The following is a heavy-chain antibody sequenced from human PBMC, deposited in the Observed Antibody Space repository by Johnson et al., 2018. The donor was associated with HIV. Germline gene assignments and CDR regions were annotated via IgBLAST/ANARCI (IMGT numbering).Heavy chain of an antibody. J-gene: IGHJ3*02. D-gene: IGHD5-24*01. V-gene: IGHV3-30*04. CDR2: ILYDGSDK. CDR3: AKDRSRLHDAFDI. Sequence: QVQLVESGGGVVQPGRSLRLSCAASGFTFSSYAMHWVRLAPGKGLELVAVILYDGSDKYYADSVQGRFTISRDNSKNTLYLQMNTLGAEDTAVYYCAKDRSRLHDAFDIWGQGTMVTVSS. CDR1: GFTFSSYA.